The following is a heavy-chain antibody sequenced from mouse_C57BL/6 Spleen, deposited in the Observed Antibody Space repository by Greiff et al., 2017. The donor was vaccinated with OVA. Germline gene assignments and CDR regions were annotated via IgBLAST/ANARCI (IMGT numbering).Heavy chain of an antibody. V-gene: IGHV1-54*01. CDR2: INPGSGGT. Sequence: QVQLKQSGAELVRPGTSVKVSCKASGYAFTNYLIEWVKQRPGQGLEWIGVINPGSGGTNYNEKFKGKATLTADKSSSTAYMQLSSLTSEDSAVYFCARIDSSGYFLDYWGQGTTLTVSS. CDR1: GYAFTNYL. D-gene: IGHD3-2*02. CDR3: ARIDSSGYFLDY. J-gene: IGHJ2*01.